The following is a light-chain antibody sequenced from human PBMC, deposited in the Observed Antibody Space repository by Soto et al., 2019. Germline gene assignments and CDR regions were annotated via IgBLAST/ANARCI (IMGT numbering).Light chain of an antibody. Sequence: EIVMTQSPATLSVSPGERVTLSCRASQDIRSSLAWYQQKPGQAPRLLIYGASIRATGVPATFSGSGSGTEFTLSISSLQSEHLGVYYCQQDSSWPLPFGGGTKVEIK. J-gene: IGKJ4*01. CDR2: GAS. V-gene: IGKV3-15*01. CDR1: QDIRSS. CDR3: QQDSSWPLP.